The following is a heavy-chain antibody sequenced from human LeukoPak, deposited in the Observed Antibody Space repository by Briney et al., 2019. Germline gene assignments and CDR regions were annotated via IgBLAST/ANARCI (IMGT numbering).Heavy chain of an antibody. CDR3: AKGVTIFGVVTYYYYYMDV. D-gene: IGHD3-3*01. J-gene: IGHJ6*03. CDR2: IWYDGSNK. Sequence: GGSLRLSCAASGFTFSSYGMHWVRQAPGKGLEWVAVIWYDGSNKYYADSVKGRFTISRDNSKNTLYLQMNSLRAEDTAVYYCAKGVTIFGVVTYYYYYMDVWGKGTTVTVSS. CDR1: GFTFSSYG. V-gene: IGHV3-33*06.